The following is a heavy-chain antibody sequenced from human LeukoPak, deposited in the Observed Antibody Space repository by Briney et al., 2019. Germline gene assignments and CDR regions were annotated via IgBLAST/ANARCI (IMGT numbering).Heavy chain of an antibody. J-gene: IGHJ4*02. CDR3: ARGDCSGDSCYSSY. CDR2: INHSGST. V-gene: IGHV4-34*01. D-gene: IGHD2-15*01. Sequence: PSETLSLTCAVYGGSFSGYYWSWIRQPPGKGLERIGEINHSGSTNYNPSLKSRVTISVDTSKNQFSLKLSSVTAADTAVYYCARGDCSGDSCYSSYWGQGTLVTVSS. CDR1: GGSFSGYY.